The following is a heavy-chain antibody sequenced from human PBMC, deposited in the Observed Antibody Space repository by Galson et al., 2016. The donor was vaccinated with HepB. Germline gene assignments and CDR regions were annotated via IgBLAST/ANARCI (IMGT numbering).Heavy chain of an antibody. CDR3: ARDNFDRGLDY. CDR1: GDSISSYY. CDR2: VSSSGSP. V-gene: IGHV4-59*01. J-gene: IGHJ4*02. D-gene: IGHD3-22*01. Sequence: SETLSLTCTVSGDSISSYYWSWIRQPPGKGLEWIAYVSSSGSPNYNPSLKSRVSISQDTSKNQFSLKLSSVTAADTAVYFCARDNFDRGLDYWGQGTLVSVSS.